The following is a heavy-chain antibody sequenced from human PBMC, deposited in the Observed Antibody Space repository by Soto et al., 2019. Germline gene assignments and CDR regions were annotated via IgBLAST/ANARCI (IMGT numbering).Heavy chain of an antibody. CDR2: ISYDGSNK. CDR1: GFTFSSYA. V-gene: IGHV3-30-3*01. Sequence: XGALMLSCAASGFTFSSYALHWVRQAPGKGLEWVAVISYDGSNKYYADSVKGRFTISRDNSKNTLYLQMNSLRAEDTAVYYCARDQTYCSSTSCYSYYYGMDVWGQGSTVTVSS. D-gene: IGHD2-2*01. CDR3: ARDQTYCSSTSCYSYYYGMDV. J-gene: IGHJ6*02.